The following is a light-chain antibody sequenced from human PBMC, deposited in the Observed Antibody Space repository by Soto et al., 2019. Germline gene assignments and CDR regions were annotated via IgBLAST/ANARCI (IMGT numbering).Light chain of an antibody. CDR2: GNS. V-gene: IGLV1-40*01. Sequence: QSVLTQPPSVSGAPGQRVTISCTGSSSNIGAGYDVHWYQQLPGTAPKLLFYGNSNRPSGVPDRFSGSKSGTSASLAITGLHAEDEVDHYCHSHDSRLSGDVFGTGTKLTVL. CDR3: HSHDSRLSGDV. CDR1: SSNIGAGYD. J-gene: IGLJ1*01.